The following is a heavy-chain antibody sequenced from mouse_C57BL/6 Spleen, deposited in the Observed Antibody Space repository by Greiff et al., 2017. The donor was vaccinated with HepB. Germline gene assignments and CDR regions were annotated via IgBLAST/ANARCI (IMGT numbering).Heavy chain of an antibody. CDR2: INPSNGGT. Sequence: QVQLQQPGPELVKPGASVKLSCKASGYTFTSYWMHWVKQRPGQGLEWIGNINPSNGGTNYNETFKSKATLTVDKSSSTAYMQLSSLKSEDSAVYYCARGNYGSSLYYFDYWGQGTTLTVSS. CDR1: GYTFTSYW. D-gene: IGHD1-1*01. J-gene: IGHJ2*01. V-gene: IGHV1-53*01. CDR3: ARGNYGSSLYYFDY.